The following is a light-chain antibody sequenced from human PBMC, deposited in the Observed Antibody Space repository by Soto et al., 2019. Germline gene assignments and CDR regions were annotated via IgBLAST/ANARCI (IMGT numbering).Light chain of an antibody. J-gene: IGLJ2*01. CDR1: TCNLGGNT. CDR2: TNN. Sequence: QSVLTQPPSVSGTPGHKVSISCSGSTCNLGGNTVNWYQQLPGTAPKLLIYTNNQRPSAVPDRFSGSKSGTSASLAISGLRSEDEADFYCAAWDDSLNAVVFGGGTKLTVL. CDR3: AAWDDSLNAVV. V-gene: IGLV1-44*01.